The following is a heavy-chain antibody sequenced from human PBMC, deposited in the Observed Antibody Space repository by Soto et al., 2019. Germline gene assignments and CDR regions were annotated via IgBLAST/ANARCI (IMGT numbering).Heavy chain of an antibody. CDR3: AGGRIGALGAAAGTGDFDY. CDR1: GGSFSGYY. Sequence: SETLSLTCAVYGGSFSGYYWSWIRQPPGKGLEWIGEINHSGSTNYNPSLKSRVTISVDTSKNQFSLKLSSVTAADTAVYYCAGGRIGALGAAAGTGDFDYWGQGTLVTVSS. D-gene: IGHD6-13*01. J-gene: IGHJ4*02. CDR2: INHSGST. V-gene: IGHV4-34*01.